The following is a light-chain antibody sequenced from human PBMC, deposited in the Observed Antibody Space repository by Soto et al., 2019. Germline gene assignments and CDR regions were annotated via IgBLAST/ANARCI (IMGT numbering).Light chain of an antibody. J-gene: IGKJ1*01. V-gene: IGKV1-5*03. CDR2: KAS. CDR1: QSISNW. CDR3: QQYYSFWT. Sequence: DIQMTQSPSTLSASVGDRVTITCRASQSISNWLAWYQQKPGKAPNLLIYKASSLESGVPSRFSGSGSGTEFTLTISGLQPDDFATYYCQQYYSFWTFGQGTKVEIK.